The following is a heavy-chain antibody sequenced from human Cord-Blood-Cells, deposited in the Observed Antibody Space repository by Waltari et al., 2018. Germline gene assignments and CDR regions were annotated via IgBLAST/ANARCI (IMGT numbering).Heavy chain of an antibody. CDR3: ARAPYYYGSGSYYYYYGMDV. J-gene: IGHJ6*02. D-gene: IGHD3-10*01. CDR2: IIPIFGTA. Sequence: QVQLVQSGAEVKKPGSSVKVSCKASGGTFSSYAISWVRQAPGQGLEWMGGIIPIFGTANYAQKFQGRVTITADESTSTAYMELSSLRSEDTAVYYCARAPYYYGSGSYYYYYGMDVWGQGTTVTVSS. CDR1: GGTFSSYA. V-gene: IGHV1-69*01.